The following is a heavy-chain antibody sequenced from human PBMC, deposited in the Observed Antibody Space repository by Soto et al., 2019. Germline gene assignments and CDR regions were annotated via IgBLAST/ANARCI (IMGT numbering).Heavy chain of an antibody. Sequence: QLQLQESGPGLVKPSEALSLTCTVSGGSVTSGSYYWTWIRQPPGKRLEWIGYIHYSGSTNYQPPLKSRVTMSVDTSKTQFSLKLSSVTAADTAVYYCARDRGYSSSLTNGGMDVWGQGTTVIVSS. V-gene: IGHV4-61*01. CDR3: ARDRGYSSSLTNGGMDV. CDR2: IHYSGST. D-gene: IGHD6-13*01. CDR1: GGSVTSGSYY. J-gene: IGHJ6*02.